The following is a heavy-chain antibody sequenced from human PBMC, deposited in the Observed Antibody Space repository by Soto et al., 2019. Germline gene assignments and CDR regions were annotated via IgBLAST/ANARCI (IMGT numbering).Heavy chain of an antibody. CDR3: ARGDNAGYDFWSGTGYYYYGMDV. Sequence: GGSLRLSCAASGFTFSSYSMNWVRQAPGKGLEWVSYISSSSSTIYYADSVKGRFTISRDNAKNSLYLQMNSLRDEDTAVYYCARGDNAGYDFWSGTGYYYYGMDVWGQGTTVTVSS. CDR1: GFTFSSYS. V-gene: IGHV3-48*02. J-gene: IGHJ6*02. D-gene: IGHD3-3*01. CDR2: ISSSSSTI.